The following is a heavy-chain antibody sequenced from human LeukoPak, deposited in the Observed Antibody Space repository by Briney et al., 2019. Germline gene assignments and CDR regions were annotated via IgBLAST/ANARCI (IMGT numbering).Heavy chain of an antibody. D-gene: IGHD2-2*01. Sequence: ASVKVSCKASGGTFSSYAISWVRQAPGQGLEWMGGIIPIFGTANYAQKFQGRVTITADESTSTAYMELSSLRSEDTAVYYCARGYCSSTSCYFDPWGQGTLVTVSS. V-gene: IGHV1-69*13. CDR2: IIPIFGTA. CDR3: ARGYCSSTSCYFDP. J-gene: IGHJ5*02. CDR1: GGTFSSYA.